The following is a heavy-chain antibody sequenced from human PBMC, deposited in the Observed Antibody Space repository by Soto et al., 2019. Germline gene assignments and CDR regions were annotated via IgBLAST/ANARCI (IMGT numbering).Heavy chain of an antibody. Sequence: QVQLVESGGGVVQPGRSLRLSCAGYGFTFSSYAMHWVRQAPGKGLEWGAGISYDGSNKYYADSVKGRFTISRDNSKNTLYLQIHSLRAEDTAVYYCARDIEPYGMDVWGQGTTVTVSS. CDR2: ISYDGSNK. CDR3: ARDIEPYGMDV. J-gene: IGHJ6*02. CDR1: GFTFSSYA. V-gene: IGHV3-30-3*01. D-gene: IGHD3-16*02.